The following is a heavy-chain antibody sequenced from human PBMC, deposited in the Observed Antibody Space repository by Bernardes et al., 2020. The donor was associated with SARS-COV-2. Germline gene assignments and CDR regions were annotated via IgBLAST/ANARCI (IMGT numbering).Heavy chain of an antibody. J-gene: IGHJ6*02. CDR2: IYYSGTT. CDR3: ATVFCSTTSCYNPSDPYCYYYCLGV. CDR1: GGSISNSPYY. Sequence: SETLSLTCTVSGGSISNSPYYWGWIRQPPGKGLEWIGSIYYSGTTSYNPSLKSRITISVDTSKNQFSLKLTSVTAADTAVYYCATVFCSTTSCYNPSDPYCYYYCLGVWGQGTTVTVSS. D-gene: IGHD2-2*01. V-gene: IGHV4-39*01.